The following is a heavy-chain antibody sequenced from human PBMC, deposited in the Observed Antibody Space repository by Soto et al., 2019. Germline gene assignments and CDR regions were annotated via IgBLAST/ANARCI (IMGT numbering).Heavy chain of an antibody. CDR2: ISYAGRNK. Sequence: QVQLVESGGGVVQPGRSLRLSCAASGFTFSSYGMHWVRQAPGQGLEWVAVISYAGRNKDYADSVKGRFTISRDNSKNTLYLKMNSLRAEDTAVYYCAKDITTGRGYSYTSAYYYYGMDVWGQGTTVTVSS. V-gene: IGHV3-30*18. CDR3: AKDITTGRGYSYTSAYYYYGMDV. J-gene: IGHJ6*02. CDR1: GFTFSSYG. D-gene: IGHD5-18*01.